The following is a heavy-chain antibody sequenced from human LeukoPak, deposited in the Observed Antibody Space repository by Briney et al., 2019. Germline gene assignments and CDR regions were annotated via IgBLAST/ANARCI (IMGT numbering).Heavy chain of an antibody. CDR2: ISSSSSYI. Sequence: GGSLRLSCAASGFTFSSYSMNWVRQAPGKRLEWVSSISSSSSYIYYADSVKGRFTISRDNAKNSLYLQMNSLRAEDTAVYYCARGNIVGATFDYWGQGTLVTVSS. D-gene: IGHD1-26*01. J-gene: IGHJ4*02. V-gene: IGHV3-21*01. CDR1: GFTFSSYS. CDR3: ARGNIVGATFDY.